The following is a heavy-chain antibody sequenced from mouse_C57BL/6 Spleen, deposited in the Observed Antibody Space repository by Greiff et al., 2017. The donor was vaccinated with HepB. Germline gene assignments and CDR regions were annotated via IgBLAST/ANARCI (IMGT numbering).Heavy chain of an antibody. CDR1: GYAFSSSW. V-gene: IGHV1-82*01. J-gene: IGHJ3*01. CDR3: ARGANWDGGWFAY. CDR2: IYPGDGDT. D-gene: IGHD4-1*01. Sequence: VQLQQSGPELVKPGASVKISCKASGYAFSSSWMNWVKQRPGKGLEWIGRIYPGDGDTNYNGKFKGKATLTADKSSSTAYMQLSSLTSEDSAVYFCARGANWDGGWFAYWGQGTLVTVSA.